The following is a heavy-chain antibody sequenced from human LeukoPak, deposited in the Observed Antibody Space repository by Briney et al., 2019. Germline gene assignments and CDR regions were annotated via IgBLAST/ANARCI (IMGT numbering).Heavy chain of an antibody. Sequence: ASVKVSCKASGYTSTGYYMHWVRQAPGQGLEWMGWINPNSGGTNYAQKFQGRVTMTRDTSISTAYMELSRLRSDDTAVYYCAVYDFWSGYYSIFDYWGQGTLVTVSS. CDR1: GYTSTGYY. V-gene: IGHV1-2*02. D-gene: IGHD3-3*01. CDR2: INPNSGGT. J-gene: IGHJ4*02. CDR3: AVYDFWSGYYSIFDY.